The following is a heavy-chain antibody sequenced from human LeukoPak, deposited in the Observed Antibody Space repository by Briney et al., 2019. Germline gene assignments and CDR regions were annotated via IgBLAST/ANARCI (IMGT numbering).Heavy chain of an antibody. J-gene: IGHJ5*02. CDR1: GGSISSGDYY. CDR3: ARGYSFGVDMRAPGWFDP. D-gene: IGHD3-3*01. CDR2: IYYSGST. Sequence: PSETLSLTCTVSGGSISSGDYYWSWIRQPPGKGLEWIGYIYYSGSTYYNPSLKSRVTISVDTSKNQFSLKLSSVTAADTAVYYCARGYSFGVDMRAPGWFDPWGQGTLVTVSS. V-gene: IGHV4-30-4*08.